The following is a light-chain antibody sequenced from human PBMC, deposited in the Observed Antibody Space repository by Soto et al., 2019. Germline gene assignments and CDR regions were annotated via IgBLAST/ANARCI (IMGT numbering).Light chain of an antibody. CDR1: QSVSSSY. Sequence: VLTQSPGTLSLSPGERATLSCRASQSVSSSYLAWYQQKPGQAPRLLIYGASTRATGIPARFSGSGSGTDFTLTISSLEPEDFAVYYCQQRSNWPRLTFGGGTKVDI. CDR2: GAS. CDR3: QQRSNWPRLT. J-gene: IGKJ4*01. V-gene: IGKV3D-20*02.